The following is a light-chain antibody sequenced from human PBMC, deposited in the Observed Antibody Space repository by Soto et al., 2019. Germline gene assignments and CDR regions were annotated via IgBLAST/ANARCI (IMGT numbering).Light chain of an antibody. CDR1: SSDVGAYNY. Sequence: QSVLTQPASVSGSPGQSITISCTGTSSDVGAYNYVSWYQQYPGKAPKVIIFEVRKRPSGVSNRFSGSKSGDTASLTISGLQAEDEADYYCSSYTSSTTSYVFGTGTKLTVL. J-gene: IGLJ1*01. CDR3: SSYTSSTTSYV. V-gene: IGLV2-14*01. CDR2: EVR.